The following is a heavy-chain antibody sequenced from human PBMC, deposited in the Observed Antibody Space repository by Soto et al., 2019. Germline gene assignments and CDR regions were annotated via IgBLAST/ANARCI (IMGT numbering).Heavy chain of an antibody. CDR3: AKDPSSAYDSYYVDY. J-gene: IGHJ4*02. CDR1: GFTFSSYG. CDR2: ISYDGSNK. Sequence: QVQLVESGGGVVQPGRSLRLSCAASGFTFSSYGMHWVRQAPGKGLEWVAVISYDGSNKYYADSVNGRFTISRDNCKNTLYLQMNSLRAEDTAVYYCAKDPSSAYDSYYVDYWGQETLVTVSS. D-gene: IGHD5-12*01. V-gene: IGHV3-30*18.